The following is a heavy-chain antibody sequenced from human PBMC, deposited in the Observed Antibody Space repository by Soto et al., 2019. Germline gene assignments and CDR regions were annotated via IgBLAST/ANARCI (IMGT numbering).Heavy chain of an antibody. Sequence: EVQLVESGGGLVQPGRSLRLSCTASGFTFGDYAVSWLRQAPGKGLEWLSFIRKKASGGTAEYDASVKGRFILSRDDSKSIAYLQMNSLKTEDTAVYYCTRDLLGVRAFDIWDQGTMVTVSS. CDR3: TRDLLGVRAFDI. J-gene: IGHJ3*02. CDR2: IRKKASGGTA. D-gene: IGHD3-16*01. V-gene: IGHV3-49*03. CDR1: GFTFGDYA.